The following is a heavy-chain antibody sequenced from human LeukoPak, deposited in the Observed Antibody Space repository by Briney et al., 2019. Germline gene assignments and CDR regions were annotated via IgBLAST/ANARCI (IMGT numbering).Heavy chain of an antibody. CDR1: GGSLSSSSYY. J-gene: IGHJ4*02. D-gene: IGHD1-26*01. CDR2: IYYSGST. CDR3: ARQQSGSYLVDFDY. Sequence: SETLSLTCTVSGGSLSSSSYYWGWLRQPPGRGLEGLGSIYYSGSTYYNPSLKSRVTISVDTSKNQFSLKLSSVTAADTAVYYCARQQSGSYLVDFDYWGQGTLVTVSS. V-gene: IGHV4-39*01.